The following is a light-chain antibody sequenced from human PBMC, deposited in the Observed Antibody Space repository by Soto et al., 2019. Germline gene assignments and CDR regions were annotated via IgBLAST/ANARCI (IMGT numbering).Light chain of an antibody. CDR2: GAS. CDR1: QSVSSN. V-gene: IGKV3-15*01. Sequence: EIVMTQSPATLSVSPGERATLSCRASQSVSSNLAWYQQKPGQAPRLLIYGASTRATGIPARFSGSGSGTDFTLTISSLQSEYFAVYYCQQYNNWQYTFGQGTKLEIK. CDR3: QQYNNWQYT. J-gene: IGKJ2*01.